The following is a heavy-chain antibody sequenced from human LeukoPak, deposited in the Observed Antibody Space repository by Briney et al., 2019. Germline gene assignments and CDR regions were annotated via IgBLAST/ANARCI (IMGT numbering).Heavy chain of an antibody. Sequence: QPGGSLRLSCAASGFTFSSYWMHWVRQAPGKGLVWVSRINGDGSSTSYADSVKGRFTISRDNAKNTLYLQMNSLRAEDTAVYYCARVGYSYGADYWGQGTLVTVSS. CDR3: ARVGYSYGADY. CDR2: INGDGSST. J-gene: IGHJ4*02. V-gene: IGHV3-74*01. D-gene: IGHD5-18*01. CDR1: GFTFSSYW.